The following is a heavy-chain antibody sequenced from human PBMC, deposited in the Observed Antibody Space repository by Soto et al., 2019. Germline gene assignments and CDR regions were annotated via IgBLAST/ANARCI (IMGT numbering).Heavy chain of an antibody. D-gene: IGHD2-2*02. CDR3: AKDIFGCSSTSCYKVPWFDP. Sequence: PGGSLRLSCAASGFTFDDYAMHWVRQAPGKGLEWVSGISWNSGSIGYADSVKGRFTISRDNAKNSLYLQMNSLRAEDTALYYCAKDIFGCSSTSCYKVPWFDPWGQGTLVTVSS. V-gene: IGHV3-9*01. CDR2: ISWNSGSI. J-gene: IGHJ5*02. CDR1: GFTFDDYA.